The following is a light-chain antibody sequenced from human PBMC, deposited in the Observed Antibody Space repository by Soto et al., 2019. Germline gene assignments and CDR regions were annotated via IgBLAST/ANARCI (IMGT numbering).Light chain of an antibody. J-gene: IGKJ5*01. CDR3: QQRGDWPPIT. V-gene: IGKV3-15*01. Sequence: EIVMTQSPATLSVSPGERATLSCRASQSVSMNLAWYQQRPGQAPRLLIYGASTRATGIPVRFSGSGSGTDFTLTISSQESEDFAVYYCQQRGDWPPITFGQGTRLEIK. CDR1: QSVSMN. CDR2: GAS.